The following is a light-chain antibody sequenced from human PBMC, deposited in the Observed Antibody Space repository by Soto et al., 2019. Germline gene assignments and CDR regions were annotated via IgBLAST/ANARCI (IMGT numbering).Light chain of an antibody. J-gene: IGKJ3*01. CDR1: RSVSSY. CDR3: HQADSFPRT. V-gene: IGKV3-11*01. Sequence: LTQSPSSLSASAGDRATITCRASRSVSSYLDWYQQKAGKAPSLLIYAASNSETGIPARFSGSGSGTEFTLTISSLQPEDFAIYYCHQADSFPRTFGPGTKVDIK. CDR2: AAS.